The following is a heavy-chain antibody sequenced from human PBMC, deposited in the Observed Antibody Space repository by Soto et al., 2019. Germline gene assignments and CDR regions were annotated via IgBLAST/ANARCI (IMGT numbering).Heavy chain of an antibody. D-gene: IGHD6-19*01. V-gene: IGHV1-18*01. CDR2: ISTYNGNT. J-gene: IGHJ4*02. CDR1: GYAFTSFG. Sequence: SSVKVSCKASGYAFTSFGISWVRQAPCQGLEWMGWISTYNGNTNYAQKVQGRVTMTTDTSTSTSYMELRSLRSDDTAVYYCARASSPNQAVAAGGDYWGQGTLVTVSS. CDR3: ARASSPNQAVAAGGDY.